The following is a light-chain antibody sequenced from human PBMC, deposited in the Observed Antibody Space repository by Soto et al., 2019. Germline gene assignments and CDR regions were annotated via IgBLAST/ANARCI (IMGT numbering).Light chain of an antibody. Sequence: QLVLTQSPSASASVGASVKLTCTLSSGPISYAIAWHQQQPEKAPRYLMKLNSDGSHNKGDGIPDRFSGSSSGAEHYLTISNLQSEDEADYYCHNSGTGYHVVFGGGTKLTVL. CDR2: LNSDGSH. V-gene: IGLV4-69*01. CDR1: SGPISYA. J-gene: IGLJ2*01. CDR3: HNSGTGYHVV.